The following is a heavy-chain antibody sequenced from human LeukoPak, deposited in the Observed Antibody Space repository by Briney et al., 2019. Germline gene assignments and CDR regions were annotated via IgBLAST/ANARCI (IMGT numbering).Heavy chain of an antibody. J-gene: IGHJ4*02. D-gene: IGHD1-26*01. Sequence: GGSLRLSCAASGFTFSGYWMSWVRQTLEEGLEWVANIKQDGYEKYYVDSVKGRFTISRDNAKNSLYLQMNSLRADDTAIYYCARDKIVGPTTLDYWGQGTLVTVSS. V-gene: IGHV3-7*01. CDR1: GFTFSGYW. CDR3: ARDKIVGPTTLDY. CDR2: IKQDGYEK.